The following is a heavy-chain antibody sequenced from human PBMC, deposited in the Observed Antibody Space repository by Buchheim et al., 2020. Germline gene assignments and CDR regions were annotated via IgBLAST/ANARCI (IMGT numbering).Heavy chain of an antibody. Sequence: EVQLLESGGGLVLPGGSLRLSCAASGFTLSSYSMSWVRQAPGKGLEWVSGISGSGAHSFYADSVKGRFNISRDNSKNPLHLQMNSLRAEDTAVYYCTKDYGWSYYFAYWGQGTL. CDR3: TKDYGWSYYFAY. V-gene: IGHV3-23*01. D-gene: IGHD4-17*01. CDR1: GFTLSSYS. J-gene: IGHJ4*02. CDR2: ISGSGAHS.